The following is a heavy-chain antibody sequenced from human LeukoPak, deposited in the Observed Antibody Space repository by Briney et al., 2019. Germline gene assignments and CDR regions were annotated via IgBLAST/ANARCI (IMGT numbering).Heavy chain of an antibody. CDR2: INPNSGGT. Sequence: ASVTVSCKASGYTFTGYYIHWVRQAPGQGLEWMGRINPNSGGTNYAQKFQGRVTMTRDTSISTAYMELSRLRSDDTAVYYCAVLYYYDSSGDYWGQGTLVTVSS. CDR3: AVLYYYDSSGDY. D-gene: IGHD3-22*01. CDR1: GYTFTGYY. J-gene: IGHJ4*02. V-gene: IGHV1-2*06.